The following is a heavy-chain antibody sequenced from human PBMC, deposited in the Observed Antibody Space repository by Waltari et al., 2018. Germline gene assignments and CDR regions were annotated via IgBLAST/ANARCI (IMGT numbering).Heavy chain of an antibody. D-gene: IGHD3-10*01. CDR3: ARDVRGLWFRESQKLTND. CDR1: GFTFTSSA. CDR2: IVVGSGNT. Sequence: QMQLVQSGPEVKKPGTSVKFSCKASGFTFTSSAMQWVRQARGQRLEWIGWIVVGSGNTNYAQKFQERVTITRDMSTSTAYMELSSLRSEDTAVYYCARDVRGLWFRESQKLTNDWGQGTLVTVSS. V-gene: IGHV1-58*02. J-gene: IGHJ4*02.